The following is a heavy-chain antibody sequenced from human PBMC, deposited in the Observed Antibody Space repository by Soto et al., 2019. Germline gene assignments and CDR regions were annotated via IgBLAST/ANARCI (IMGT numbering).Heavy chain of an antibody. CDR2: IYPGDSDT. D-gene: IGHD3-10*01. CDR1: GYSFTCYW. V-gene: IGHV5-51*03. Sequence: GKSLKISCKGSGYSFTCYWIGWARQMPGKGLEWMGIIYPGDSDTRYSPSFQGQVTISADKSISTAYLQWSSLKASDTAMYYCARRGKRGSGSQGMDVSGKGTTVTVST. J-gene: IGHJ6*04. CDR3: ARRGKRGSGSQGMDV.